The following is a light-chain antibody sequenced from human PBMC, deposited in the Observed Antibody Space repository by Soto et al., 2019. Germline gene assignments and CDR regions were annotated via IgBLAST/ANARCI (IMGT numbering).Light chain of an antibody. Sequence: EIVLTQSPGTLSLSPGEIATLSCSASQSVSSYLAWYQQKPGQAPRLLIYDASNRATGIPARFSGSGSGTEFTLTISTLQSEDFAVYYCQQYNNWPWTFGQGTKVDIK. CDR3: QQYNNWPWT. CDR1: QSVSSY. CDR2: DAS. V-gene: IGKV3D-15*01. J-gene: IGKJ1*01.